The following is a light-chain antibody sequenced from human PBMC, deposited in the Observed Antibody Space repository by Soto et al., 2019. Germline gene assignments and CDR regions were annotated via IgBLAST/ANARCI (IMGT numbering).Light chain of an antibody. CDR1: QSVSSTY. Sequence: EIVWTQSPGTLSLSAGERAALSFGAIQSVSSTYLAWDQQKPGQAPRLLIYGASSRATGLPDRFSGSGSGTEFTLTISNLQSEDFAVYFCQQYHNWPPITFGQGTRLEI. V-gene: IGKV3-20*01. CDR2: GAS. J-gene: IGKJ5*01. CDR3: QQYHNWPPIT.